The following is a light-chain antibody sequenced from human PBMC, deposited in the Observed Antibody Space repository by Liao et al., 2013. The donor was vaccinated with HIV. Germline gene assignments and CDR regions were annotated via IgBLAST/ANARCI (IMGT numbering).Light chain of an antibody. CDR1: KLGDNY. V-gene: IGLV3-1*01. J-gene: IGLJ1*01. Sequence: SYELTQPPSVSVSPGQTASITCSGDKLGDNYACWYQQKPGQSPVLVIYQDSQRPSGIPERFSGSNSGNTATLTISGTQAMDEADYYCQTWDRTTYVFGSGTKVTVL. CDR2: QDS. CDR3: QTWDRTTYV.